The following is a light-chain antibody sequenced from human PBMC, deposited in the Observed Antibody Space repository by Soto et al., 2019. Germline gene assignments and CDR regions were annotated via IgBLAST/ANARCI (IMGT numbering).Light chain of an antibody. CDR2: DVS. V-gene: IGLV2-14*01. J-gene: IGLJ1*01. CDR1: SSDVGGYNS. CDR3: SSYATGGSYV. Sequence: QSALTQPASVSGSPGQSIAISCTGTSSDVGGYNSVSWYQQHPGKAPKLLIYDVSNRPSGVSNRFSGSKSGNTASLTISVLPAEDEADYYCSSYATGGSYVFGTGTKLTVL.